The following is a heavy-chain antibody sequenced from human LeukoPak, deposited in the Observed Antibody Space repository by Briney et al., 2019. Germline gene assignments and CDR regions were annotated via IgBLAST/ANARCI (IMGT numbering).Heavy chain of an antibody. D-gene: IGHD3-22*01. CDR3: ARDLGMIGSGMDV. Sequence: GGSLRLSCAASGFTFSSYTMHWVRQAPGKGLEWVAVISYDGSNKYYADSVKGRFTISRDNSKNTLYLQMNSLRAEDTAVYYCARDLGMIGSGMDVWGQGTTVTVSS. CDR2: ISYDGSNK. V-gene: IGHV3-30-3*01. J-gene: IGHJ6*02. CDR1: GFTFSSYT.